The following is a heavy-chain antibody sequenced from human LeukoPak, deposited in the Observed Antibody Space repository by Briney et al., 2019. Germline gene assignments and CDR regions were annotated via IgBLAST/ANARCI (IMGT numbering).Heavy chain of an antibody. D-gene: IGHD2-2*01. CDR1: GYTFTSYA. CDR2: INTNTGNP. J-gene: IGHJ4*02. CDR3: ARDHAVVAHRVIDY. V-gene: IGHV7-4-1*02. Sequence: ASVKVSCKASGYTFTSYAMNWVRQAPGQGLEWMGWINTNTGNPTYAQGFTGRFVFSLDTSVSTAYLQISSLKAEDTAVYYCARDHAVVAHRVIDYWGQGTLVTVSS.